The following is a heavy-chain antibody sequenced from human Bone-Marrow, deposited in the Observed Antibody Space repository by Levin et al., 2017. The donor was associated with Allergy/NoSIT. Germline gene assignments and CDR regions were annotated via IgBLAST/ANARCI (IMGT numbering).Heavy chain of an antibody. J-gene: IGHJ4*02. CDR3: ARSLQYLGWLY. Sequence: GGSLRLSCAASGFTFSDFYMSWIRQAPGKGLEWLSYISSGSSYTNYADSVKGRFTISRDNTKNSLYLQINSLRAEDTAVYYCARSLQYLGWLYWGQGTLVTVSS. D-gene: IGHD5-24*01. CDR2: ISSGSSYT. V-gene: IGHV3-11*06. CDR1: GFTFSDFY.